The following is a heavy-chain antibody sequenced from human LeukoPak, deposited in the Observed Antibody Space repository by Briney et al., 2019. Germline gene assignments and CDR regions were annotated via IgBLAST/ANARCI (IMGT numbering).Heavy chain of an antibody. CDR1: GGSFSGYY. CDR3: ASSSRVGVALRIDY. V-gene: IGHV4-59*10. D-gene: IGHD5-12*01. Sequence: PSETLSLTCAVYGGSFSGYYWSWIRQPAGKGLEWIGRIYTSGSTNYNPSLKSRVTISVDTSKNQFSLRLSSVTAADTAVYYAASSSRVGVALRIDYWGQGTLVTVSS. CDR2: IYTSGST. J-gene: IGHJ4*02.